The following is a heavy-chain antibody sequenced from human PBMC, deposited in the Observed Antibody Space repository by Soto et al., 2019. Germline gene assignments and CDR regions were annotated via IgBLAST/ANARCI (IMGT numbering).Heavy chain of an antibody. D-gene: IGHD6-19*01. V-gene: IGHV1-69*13. CDR1: GGTFSSYA. CDR3: AREGSGYSSGWTEYYFDY. J-gene: IGHJ4*02. Sequence: ASVKVSCKASGGTFSSYAISWVRQAPGQGLEWMGGIIPIFGTANYAQKFQGRVTITADESTSTAHMELSSLRSEDTAVYYCAREGSGYSSGWTEYYFDYWGQGTLVTVSS. CDR2: IIPIFGTA.